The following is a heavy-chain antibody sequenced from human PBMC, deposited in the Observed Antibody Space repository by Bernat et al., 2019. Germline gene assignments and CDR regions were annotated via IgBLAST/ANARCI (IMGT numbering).Heavy chain of an antibody. V-gene: IGHV3-30*01. D-gene: IGHD5-18*01. CDR2: ILSDGSNK. CDR1: GFTFSTYT. J-gene: IGHJ4*02. CDR3: ARDRGYSYGHNFDY. Sequence: QVQLVESGGGVVQPGRSLRLSCAASGFTFSTYTIHWVRQAPGKGLEWVALILSDGSNKYYADSVRGRFTIPRDNSKNTLYLQMDSLRAEDTAVYYCARDRGYSYGHNFDYWGQGTLVTVSS.